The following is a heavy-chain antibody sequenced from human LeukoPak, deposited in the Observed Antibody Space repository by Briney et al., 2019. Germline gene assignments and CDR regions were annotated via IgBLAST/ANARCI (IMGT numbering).Heavy chain of an antibody. CDR1: GFTFSSYA. D-gene: IGHD3-3*01. J-gene: IGHJ6*02. CDR2: ISGSGSST. V-gene: IGHV3-23*01. Sequence: GGSLRLSCAASGFTFSSYAMSWVRQAPGKGLEWVSTISGSGSSTYYADSVKGRFTISRDNSENTLYLQMNSLRAEDTAVYYCAKEGTIFGVVIMNGMDVWGQGTTVTVSS. CDR3: AKEGTIFGVVIMNGMDV.